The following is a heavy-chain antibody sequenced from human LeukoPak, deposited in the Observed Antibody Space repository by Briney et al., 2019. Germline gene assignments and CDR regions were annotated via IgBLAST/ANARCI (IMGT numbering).Heavy chain of an antibody. J-gene: IGHJ4*02. Sequence: GGSLRLSCAASGFTFSSYGMLWVRQAPGKGLDWVAFIRHDGNKKLYADSVKGRFTISRDNSKNTLYLYVNSLRPDDSAVYYCVKDNPLDYWGQGTLVIVSS. V-gene: IGHV3-30*02. CDR3: VKDNPLDY. CDR2: IRHDGNKK. CDR1: GFTFSSYG.